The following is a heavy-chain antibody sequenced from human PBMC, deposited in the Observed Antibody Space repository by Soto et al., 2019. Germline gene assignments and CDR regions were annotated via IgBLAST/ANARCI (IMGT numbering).Heavy chain of an antibody. CDR1: GFTFSDYP. J-gene: IGHJ5*02. V-gene: IGHV3-21*01. Sequence: GGSLRLSCAASGFTFSDYPMNWVRQAPGKGLEWVSSITGSSAYIYYADSVKGRFTISRDNAKNSLYLHMDSLRPEDTAVYYCARELPRGTTGTNWFDPWGQGTLVTVSS. D-gene: IGHD1-1*01. CDR3: ARELPRGTTGTNWFDP. CDR2: ITGSSAYI.